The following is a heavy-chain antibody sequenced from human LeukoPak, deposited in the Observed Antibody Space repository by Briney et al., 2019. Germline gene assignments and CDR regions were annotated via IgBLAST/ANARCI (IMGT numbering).Heavy chain of an antibody. J-gene: IGHJ6*02. CDR2: MNPNSGRA. CDR3: AXXXXXGXAYYYHGMDV. CDR1: GYIFTNYD. Sequence: ASVKVSCKASGYIFTNYDINWVRQAPGQGLQWMGWMNPNSGRAGSAHKFQGRVTLTRSTSISAAYMELTGLTSDDTCAYCCAXXXXXGXAYYYHGMDVWGQGTTVIVSS. V-gene: IGHV1-8*01.